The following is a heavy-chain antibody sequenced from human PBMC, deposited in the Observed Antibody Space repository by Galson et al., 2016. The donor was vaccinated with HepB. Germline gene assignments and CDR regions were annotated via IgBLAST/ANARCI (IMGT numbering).Heavy chain of an antibody. Sequence: ETLSLTCTVSGDSISGYYWGWIRQSPGKGLQWIGEVNDRGRSADNPSLKSRLKMSVDTSKNQFSLSLASVTAADTAKYYCARADVFSASGNYYNWFGPWGQGILVIVSS. CDR2: VNDRGRS. CDR3: ARADVFSASGNYYNWFGP. CDR1: GDSISGYY. D-gene: IGHD3-10*01. J-gene: IGHJ5*02. V-gene: IGHV4-59*01.